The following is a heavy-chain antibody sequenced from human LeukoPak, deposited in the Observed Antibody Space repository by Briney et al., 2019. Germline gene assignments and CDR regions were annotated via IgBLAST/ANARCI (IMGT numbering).Heavy chain of an antibody. CDR1: EFIFSNYD. CDR3: ARGSSGYSQYFQH. D-gene: IGHD3-22*01. V-gene: IGHV3-33*08. Sequence: PGGSLRLSCAASEFIFSNYDMHWVRQAPGKGLEWVAVIWYDGSNKYYADSVKGRFTISRDNSKNTLYLQMNSLRAEDTAVYYCARGSSGYSQYFQHWGQGTLVTVSS. CDR2: IWYDGSNK. J-gene: IGHJ1*01.